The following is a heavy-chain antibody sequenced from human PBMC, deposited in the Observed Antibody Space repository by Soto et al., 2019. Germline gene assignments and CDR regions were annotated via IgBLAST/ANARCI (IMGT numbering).Heavy chain of an antibody. Sequence: EVQLLESGGGLVRPGGSLRLSCVISGFTFSSYAMTWVRQAPGKGLEWVSTLNGRATEKYHADSVRGRFTISRDNSKSTLYLQMNSLRAEDSAIYYCAKGYSDSSWSHLVFWGQGTLVTVSS. CDR2: LNGRATEK. CDR3: AKGYSDSSWSHLVF. CDR1: GFTFSSYA. J-gene: IGHJ4*02. D-gene: IGHD6-13*01. V-gene: IGHV3-23*01.